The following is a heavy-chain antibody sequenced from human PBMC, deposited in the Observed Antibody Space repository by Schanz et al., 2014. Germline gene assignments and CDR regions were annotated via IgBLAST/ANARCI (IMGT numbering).Heavy chain of an antibody. CDR2: ISGSGAST. Sequence: EVQLVESGGGLVKPGESLRLSCAASGFIFSAYTMNWVRQAPGKGLEWVSAISGSGASTYYADSVKGRFTISRDLSSNTLYLQMNSLRADDSAIYYCAKDHPSSGWPAFDVWGQGTQVTVSS. D-gene: IGHD6-19*01. CDR3: AKDHPSSGWPAFDV. J-gene: IGHJ4*02. CDR1: GFIFSAYT. V-gene: IGHV3-23*04.